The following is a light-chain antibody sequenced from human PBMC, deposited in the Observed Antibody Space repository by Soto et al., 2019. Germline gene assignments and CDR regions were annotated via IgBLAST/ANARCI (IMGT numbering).Light chain of an antibody. J-gene: IGKJ1*01. CDR3: QKYDSALGT. CDR2: AAS. Sequence: DIQRTQSPSSLSASVGDRVTITCRATQGISNYLAWYQQKPGKVPKLLIYAASTLQSGVPSRFSGSGSGTDFTLTISSLQPEDVATYYCQKYDSALGTFGQGTKVDIK. V-gene: IGKV1-27*01. CDR1: QGISNY.